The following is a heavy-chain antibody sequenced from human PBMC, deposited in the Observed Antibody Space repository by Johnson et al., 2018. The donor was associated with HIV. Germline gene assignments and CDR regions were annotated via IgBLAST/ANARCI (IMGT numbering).Heavy chain of an antibody. CDR3: ARDPGSITLIRGDAFDI. CDR1: GFTFSDYY. Sequence: QVQLVESGGGLVKPGGSLRLSCVASGFTFSDYYMSWVRQAPGKGLDWVAVISYDGSNKYYADSVKGRFTISRDNSKNTLYLQMNSLRPEDTAVYYCARDPGSITLIRGDAFDIWGQGTVVIVSS. D-gene: IGHD3-10*01. V-gene: IGHV3-30-3*01. CDR2: ISYDGSNK. J-gene: IGHJ3*02.